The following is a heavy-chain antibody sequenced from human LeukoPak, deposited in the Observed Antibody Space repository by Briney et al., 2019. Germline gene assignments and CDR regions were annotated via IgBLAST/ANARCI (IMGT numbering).Heavy chain of an antibody. V-gene: IGHV3-23*01. CDR2: ISGGGGST. D-gene: IGHD5-18*01. Sequence: GGSLRLSCAASRFTFSSYAMSWVRQAPGKGLEWVSAISGGGGSTYYADSVKGRFTISRDNSKNTLYLQMNSLRAEDTAVYYCAKDLHTAMAYGDDYWGQGTLVTVSS. J-gene: IGHJ4*02. CDR3: AKDLHTAMAYGDDY. CDR1: RFTFSSYA.